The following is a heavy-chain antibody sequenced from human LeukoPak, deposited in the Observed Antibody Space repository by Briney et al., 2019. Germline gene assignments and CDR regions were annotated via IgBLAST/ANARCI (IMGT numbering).Heavy chain of an antibody. V-gene: IGHV4-34*01. Sequence: SETLSLTCAVYGGSFSGYYWSWIRQPPGKGLEWIGEIYHSGSTNYNPSLKSRVTISVDTSKNQFSLKLSSVTAADTAVYYCARLTTLLWFGEFQAPYYYYYMDVWGKGTTVTISS. CDR2: IYHSGST. CDR3: ARLTTLLWFGEFQAPYYYYYMDV. D-gene: IGHD3-10*01. J-gene: IGHJ6*03. CDR1: GGSFSGYY.